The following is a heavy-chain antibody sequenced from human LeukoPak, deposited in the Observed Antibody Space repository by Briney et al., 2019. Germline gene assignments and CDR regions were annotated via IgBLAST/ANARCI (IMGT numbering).Heavy chain of an antibody. J-gene: IGHJ5*02. CDR1: GYTFRSYD. CDR3: ARGRGSGHKENWFDP. D-gene: IGHD6-19*01. CDR2: MNPDSGNT. V-gene: IGHV1-8*01. Sequence: ASVKVSCKASGYTFRSYDINWVRQATGQGLEWMGWMNPDSGNTGYAQNFQGRVTMTSNTSITTAYMELTSLRSEDTAVYYCARGRGSGHKENWFDPWGQGTLVTVSS.